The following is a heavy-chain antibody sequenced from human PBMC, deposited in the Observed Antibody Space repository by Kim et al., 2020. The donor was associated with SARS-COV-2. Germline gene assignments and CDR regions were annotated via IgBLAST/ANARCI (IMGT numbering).Heavy chain of an antibody. V-gene: IGHV3-33*01. D-gene: IGHD2-2*01. CDR1: GFTFSSYG. CDR2: IWYDGSNK. J-gene: IGHJ6*02. CDR3: ARPGVPAAIYYYGMDV. Sequence: GGSLRLSCAASGFTFSSYGMHWVRQAPGKGLEWVAVIWYDGSNKYYADSVKGRFTISRDNSKNTLYLQMNSLRAEDTAVYYCARPGVPAAIYYYGMDVWGQGTTVTVSS.